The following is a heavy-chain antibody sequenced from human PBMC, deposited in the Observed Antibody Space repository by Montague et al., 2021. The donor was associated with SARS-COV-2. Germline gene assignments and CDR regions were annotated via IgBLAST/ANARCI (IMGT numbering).Heavy chain of an antibody. CDR1: GGSMSDYY. J-gene: IGHJ4*02. D-gene: IGHD2-15*01. V-gene: IGHV4-59*01. CDR3: ARLTQLGYCSSASCSPALYFDY. CDR2: FSRSGGS. Sequence: SETLSLTYTVSGGSMSDYYWTWIRQPPGKGPEWIGYFSRSGGSNXSPSLMCRVTISLVTSRSQFSLQLSSVTAADTAFHYCARLTQLGYCSSASCSPALYFDYWGQGFLVSASS.